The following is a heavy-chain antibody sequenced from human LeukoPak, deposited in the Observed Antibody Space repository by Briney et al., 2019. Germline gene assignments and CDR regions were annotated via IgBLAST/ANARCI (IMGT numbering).Heavy chain of an antibody. J-gene: IGHJ4*02. Sequence: PGGSLRLSCVASGFTLSSYWMSWVRQAPGKGLEWVSNIREDGGEKHYVDSVRGRFTISRENAENSLYLQMKSLRAEDTAVYYCARYCSSNGCPEYHLDCWGQGALATVSS. D-gene: IGHD2-2*01. V-gene: IGHV3-7*01. CDR3: ARYCSSNGCPEYHLDC. CDR2: IREDGGEK. CDR1: GFTLSSYW.